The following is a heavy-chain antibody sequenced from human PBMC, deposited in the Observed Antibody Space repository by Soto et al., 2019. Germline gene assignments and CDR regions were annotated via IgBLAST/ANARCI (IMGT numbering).Heavy chain of an antibody. J-gene: IGHJ5*02. D-gene: IGHD2-2*01. CDR3: ARGTYCSSTSCHFTHIDP. Sequence: SVKVSCKASGGTFSSYAISWVRQAPGQWREWMGVIIPIFGTANYAQKFQGRVTITADESTSTAYMELSSLRSEDTAVYYCARGTYCSSTSCHFTHIDPWGQGTLVTVSS. V-gene: IGHV1-69*13. CDR2: IIPIFGTA. CDR1: GGTFSSYA.